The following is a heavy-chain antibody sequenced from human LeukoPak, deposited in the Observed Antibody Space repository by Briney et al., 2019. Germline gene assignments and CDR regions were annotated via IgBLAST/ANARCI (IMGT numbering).Heavy chain of an antibody. CDR1: GFTLTNYA. D-gene: IGHD3-9*01. V-gene: IGHV3-30*04. CDR3: AREGHSDLLTGYSPVEYYYYYMDG. CDR2: MSNDGKNK. Sequence: PGGSLRLSCAVSGFTLTNYAVHWVRQAPGKGLEWLAVMSNDGKNKYFADSVKGRFSVSGDISRDTLYLQMDSLRAEDTAVYYCAREGHSDLLTGYSPVEYYYYYMDGWGKGTTVAVSS. J-gene: IGHJ6*03.